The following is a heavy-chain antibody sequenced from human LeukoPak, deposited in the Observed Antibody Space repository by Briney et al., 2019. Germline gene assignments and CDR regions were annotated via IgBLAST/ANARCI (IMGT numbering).Heavy chain of an antibody. Sequence: GGSLRLSCAASGFTFISYGMHWVRQAPGKGLEYVSTISSNGGSTYYADSEKDKFTISRDNSKNTLYLQISNLRPEDTAVYYCVKGNLRGRNWYSPDHWGQGILVTVSS. V-gene: IGHV3-64D*09. CDR2: ISSNGGST. CDR1: GFTFISYG. J-gene: IGHJ4*02. CDR3: VKGNLRGRNWYSPDH. D-gene: IGHD2-21*01.